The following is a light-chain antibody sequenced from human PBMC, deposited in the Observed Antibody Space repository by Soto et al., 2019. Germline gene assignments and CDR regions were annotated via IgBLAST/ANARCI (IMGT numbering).Light chain of an antibody. CDR3: QQYDVSPIT. CDR2: AAS. CDR1: QGISNY. Sequence: DIQMTQSPSSLSASVGDRVTITCRASQGISNYLAWYQQRPGKAPKLLIYAASSLQSGVPSRFSGSGSGTDFTLTITRLEPEDFAVYFCQQYDVSPITFGLGTRLEIK. J-gene: IGKJ5*01. V-gene: IGKV1-NL1*01.